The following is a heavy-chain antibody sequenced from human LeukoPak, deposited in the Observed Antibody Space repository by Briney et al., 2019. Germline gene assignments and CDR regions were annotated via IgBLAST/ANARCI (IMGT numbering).Heavy chain of an antibody. CDR1: GGSISSGGYY. D-gene: IGHD3-10*01. J-gene: IGHJ3*02. CDR3: AARRPYYYGSGSAPDAFDI. Sequence: PSETLSLTCTVSGGSISSGGYYWSWIRQHPGKGLEWIGYSYYSGSTYYNPSLKSRVTISVDTSKNQFSLKLSSVTAADTAVYYCAARRPYYYGSGSAPDAFDIWGQGTMVTVSS. V-gene: IGHV4-31*03. CDR2: SYYSGST.